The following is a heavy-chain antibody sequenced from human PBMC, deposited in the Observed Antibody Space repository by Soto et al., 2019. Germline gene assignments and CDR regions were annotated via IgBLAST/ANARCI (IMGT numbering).Heavy chain of an antibody. Sequence: SETLSLTCAVYGGSFSGYYWSWIRQPPGKGLEWIGEISHSGSTNYNPSLKSRVTISVDTSKNQFSLKLRSVTAADTAVYYCARGNEEDCRSTSCANFDSWGQGALVTVSS. J-gene: IGHJ4*02. CDR3: ARGNEEDCRSTSCANFDS. D-gene: IGHD2-2*01. V-gene: IGHV4-34*01. CDR1: GGSFSGYY. CDR2: ISHSGST.